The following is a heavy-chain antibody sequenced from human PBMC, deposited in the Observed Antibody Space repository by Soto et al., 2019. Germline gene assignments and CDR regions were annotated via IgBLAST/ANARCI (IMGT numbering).Heavy chain of an antibody. Sequence: EVQLVESGGGLVKPGGSLRLSCAASGFTFSSYSMNWVSQAPGKGLEWVSSISVSSSYIYYADSVKGRFSISRDNARNSLYLQMNSLRAEDTAVYYCARDGATMVRGLIVRIDYWGQGTLVTVSS. D-gene: IGHD3-10*01. V-gene: IGHV3-21*02. CDR3: ARDGATMVRGLIVRIDY. CDR2: ISVSSSYI. J-gene: IGHJ4*02. CDR1: GFTFSSYS.